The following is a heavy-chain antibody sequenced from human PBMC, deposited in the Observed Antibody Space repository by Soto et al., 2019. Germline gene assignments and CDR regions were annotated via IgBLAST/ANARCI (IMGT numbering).Heavy chain of an antibody. CDR3: ASGPPFGR. J-gene: IGHJ1*01. CDR2: IYHSGST. D-gene: IGHD3-3*01. V-gene: IGHV4-30-2*01. CDR1: GGSISSGGYS. Sequence: QLQLQESGSGLVKPSRTLSLTCAVSGGSISSGGYSWSWIRQPPGKGLEWIGDIYHSGSTYYNPSLKSRVPISVDRSKNQFSLKLSSVTAAATAVYSCASGPPFGRWGQGTLVTVSS.